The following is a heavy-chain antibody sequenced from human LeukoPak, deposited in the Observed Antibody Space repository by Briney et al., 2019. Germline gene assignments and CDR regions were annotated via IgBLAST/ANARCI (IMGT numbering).Heavy chain of an antibody. CDR2: ISSSGSTI. J-gene: IGHJ4*02. CDR3: ARGGSYSSRYPLFDY. CDR1: GFTFSDYY. D-gene: IGHD6-13*01. V-gene: IGHV3-11*04. Sequence: PGGSLRLSCAASGFTFSDYYMSWIRQAPEKGLEWVSYISSSGSTIYYADSVKGRFTISRDNAKNSLYLQMNSLRAEDTAVYYCARGGSYSSRYPLFDYWGQGTLVTVSS.